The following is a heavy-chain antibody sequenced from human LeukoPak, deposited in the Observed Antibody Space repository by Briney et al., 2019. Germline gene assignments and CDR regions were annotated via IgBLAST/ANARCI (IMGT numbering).Heavy chain of an antibody. CDR3: AKDGDIEETYFDWSLFDY. V-gene: IGHV3-53*01. J-gene: IGHJ4*02. CDR1: GFTVSSNY. CDR2: IYSGGST. D-gene: IGHD3-9*01. Sequence: GGSLRLPCVVSGFTVSSNYMSWVRQAPGKGLEWVSIIYSGGSTYYADSVKGRFTISRDNSKNTLYLQMNSLRAEDTAVYYCAKDGDIEETYFDWSLFDYWGQGTLVTVSS.